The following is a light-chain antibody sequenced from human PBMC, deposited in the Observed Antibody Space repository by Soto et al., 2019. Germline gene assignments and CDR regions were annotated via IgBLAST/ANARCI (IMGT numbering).Light chain of an antibody. Sequence: DIQMTQSPSSLSASVGDRVTITCRASQGISNFLAWHQQKPGKVPKLLIYAASTLQSGDPSRFSGSGSGTDFTLTITSLQPEDVATYYCQKYNSAPWTFGQGTKVEIK. J-gene: IGKJ1*01. V-gene: IGKV1-27*01. CDR1: QGISNF. CDR2: AAS. CDR3: QKYNSAPWT.